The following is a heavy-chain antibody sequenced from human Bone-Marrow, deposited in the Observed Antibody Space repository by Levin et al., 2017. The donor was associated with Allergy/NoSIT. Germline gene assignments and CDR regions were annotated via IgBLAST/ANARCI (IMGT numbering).Heavy chain of an antibody. CDR3: ARVFPVHPSSSPKPV. Sequence: GESLKISCAASGFTFSSYAMYWVRQAPGKGLEWVAVISYDGRHTYYADSVKGRFTISRDNSKNTLYLQMNSLRLEDTAIYYCARVFPVHPSSSPKPVWGQGTLVTVSS. D-gene: IGHD6-6*01. CDR2: ISYDGRHT. J-gene: IGHJ4*02. V-gene: IGHV3-30*04. CDR1: GFTFSSYA.